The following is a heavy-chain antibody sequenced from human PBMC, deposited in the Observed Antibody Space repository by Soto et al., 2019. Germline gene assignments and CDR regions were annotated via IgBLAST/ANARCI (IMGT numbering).Heavy chain of an antibody. CDR1: GVSISNSSYY. V-gene: IGHV4-39*01. CDR3: ARHGSN. CDR2: IYYSGIT. J-gene: IGHJ4*02. Sequence: KPSETLSLTCTVSGVSISNSSYYWGWIRRPPGKGLEWIGTIYYSGITYYNPSLKSRVTISVDTSKNQFSLQLTSVPAADTAVYYCARHGSNWGPGTLLPVST.